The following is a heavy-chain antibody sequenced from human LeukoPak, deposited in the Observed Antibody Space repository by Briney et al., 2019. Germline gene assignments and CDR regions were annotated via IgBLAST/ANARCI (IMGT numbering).Heavy chain of an antibody. CDR3: ARRVPHYYYGMDV. CDR1: GYIFTTYG. CDR2: ISAYNGNT. J-gene: IGHJ6*02. V-gene: IGHV1-18*01. D-gene: IGHD4/OR15-4a*01. Sequence: GASVKASCKASGYIFTTYGISWVRQAPGHGLEWMGWISAYNGNTNYAQRLQGRVTMTTDTSTSTAYMELRSLRSDDTAVYYCARRVPHYYYGMDVWGQGTTVTVSS.